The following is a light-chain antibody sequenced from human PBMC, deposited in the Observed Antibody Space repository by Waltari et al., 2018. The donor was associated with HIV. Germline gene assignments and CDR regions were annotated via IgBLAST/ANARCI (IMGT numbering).Light chain of an antibody. J-gene: IGLJ2*01. V-gene: IGLV1-47*01. CDR2: RNN. CDR3: AAWTDSLSGVV. CDR1: RSNIGSYY. Sequence: QSVLPQPPSASGTPGQRVTISCSGSRSNIGSYYVYWYQQLPGTAPKLLIYRNNQRPSGVPDRFSGSKSGTSASLAISGLRSEDEADYYCAAWTDSLSGVVFGGGTKLSVL.